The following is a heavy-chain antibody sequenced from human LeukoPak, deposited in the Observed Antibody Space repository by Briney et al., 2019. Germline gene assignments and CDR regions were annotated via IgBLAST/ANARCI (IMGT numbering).Heavy chain of an antibody. V-gene: IGHV4-4*07. CDR3: ARDRYYYDSSGYYRFDY. CDR1: GGSISSYY. CDR2: MHTSGIT. Sequence: PSETLSLTCTVSGGSISSYYWSWIRQPAGKGLEWIGRMHTSGITNYNPSLKSRVTMSGDTSKNQFSLKLRSVTAADTAVYYCARDRYYYDSSGYYRFDYWGQGTLVTVSS. J-gene: IGHJ4*02. D-gene: IGHD3-22*01.